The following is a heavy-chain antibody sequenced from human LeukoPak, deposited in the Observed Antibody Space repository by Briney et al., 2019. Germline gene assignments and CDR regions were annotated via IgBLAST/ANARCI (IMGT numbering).Heavy chain of an antibody. J-gene: IGHJ4*02. CDR2: ISGRGGST. Sequence: TGGSLRLSCASSEFNFRFYGMSWVRQAPGKGLEWVSAISGRGGSTYYADSVKCRFTISRDNSKNTLYLQMNSLRAEDTAVYYCAKVLRWTAMVTGDYWGQGTLVTVSS. V-gene: IGHV3-23*01. CDR3: AKVLRWTAMVTGDY. D-gene: IGHD5-18*01. CDR1: EFNFRFYG.